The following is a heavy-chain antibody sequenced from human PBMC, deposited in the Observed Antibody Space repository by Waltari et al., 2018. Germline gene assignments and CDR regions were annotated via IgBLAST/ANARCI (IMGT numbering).Heavy chain of an antibody. D-gene: IGHD3-10*01. CDR3: ASGLWRSYYYYYGMDV. CDR2: IYSGGST. J-gene: IGHJ6*02. Sequence: EVQLVESGGGLVQPGGSLRLSCAASGFTVSSNYMSWVRQAPGKGLEWVSVIYSGGSTYYADSVKGRFTISRDNSKNTLYLQMNSLRAEDTAVYYCASGLWRSYYYYYGMDVWGQGTTVTVSS. V-gene: IGHV3-66*02. CDR1: GFTVSSNY.